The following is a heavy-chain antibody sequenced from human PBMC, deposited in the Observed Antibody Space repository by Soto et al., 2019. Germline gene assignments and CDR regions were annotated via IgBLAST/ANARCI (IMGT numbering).Heavy chain of an antibody. CDR1: GFTFSSYA. V-gene: IGHV3-23*01. J-gene: IGHJ6*04. Sequence: PGGSLRLSCAASGFTFSSYAMSWVRQAPGKGLEWVSAISGSGGSTYYADSVKGRFTISRDNSKNTLYLQMNSLRAEDTAVYYFAKVGLVGSGGSCGGRGMDFWGEGLTVTVSS. CDR2: ISGSGGST. D-gene: IGHD2-15*01. CDR3: AKVGLVGSGGSCGGRGMDF.